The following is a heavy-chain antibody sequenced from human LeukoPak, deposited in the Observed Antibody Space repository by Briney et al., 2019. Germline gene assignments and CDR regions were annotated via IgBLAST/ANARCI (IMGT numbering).Heavy chain of an antibody. V-gene: IGHV4-4*07. J-gene: IGHJ4*02. CDR2: IYTSGST. D-gene: IGHD1-26*01. Sequence: SETLSLTCTVSGGSISSYYWSWIRQPAGKGLEWIGRIYTSGSTNYNPSLKSRVTISVDTSKNQFSLKLSSVTAADTAVYYCARVGSGSENPLFDYWGXGTLVTVSS. CDR1: GGSISSYY. CDR3: ARVGSGSENPLFDY.